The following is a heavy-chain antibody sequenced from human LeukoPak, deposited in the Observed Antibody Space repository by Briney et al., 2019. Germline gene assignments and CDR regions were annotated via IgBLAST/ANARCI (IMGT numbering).Heavy chain of an antibody. J-gene: IGHJ4*02. CDR2: IYTSGST. Sequence: SETLSLTCTVSGGSISSYYWSWTRQPAGKGLEWIGRIYTSGSTYYNPSLKSRVTISVDTSKNQFSLKLSSVTAADTAVYYCARTAVDYGEKLGIDYWGQGTLVTVSS. V-gene: IGHV4-4*07. CDR3: ARTAVDYGEKLGIDY. D-gene: IGHD4-17*01. CDR1: GGSISSYY.